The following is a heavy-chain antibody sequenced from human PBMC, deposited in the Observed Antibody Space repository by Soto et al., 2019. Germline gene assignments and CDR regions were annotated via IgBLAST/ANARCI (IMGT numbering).Heavy chain of an antibody. Sequence: QVQLVQSGAEVKKPGASVKVSCKASGYTFTSYGISWVRQAPGQGLEWMGWISAYNGNTNYAQKLQGRVTMTTDTSTSTAYMELRSLRSDDTAVYYCARDRRQPSELLVGEFDYWGQGPLVAVSS. CDR1: GYTFTSYG. J-gene: IGHJ4*02. CDR2: ISAYNGNT. CDR3: ARDRRQPSELLVGEFDY. D-gene: IGHD1-26*01. V-gene: IGHV1-18*01.